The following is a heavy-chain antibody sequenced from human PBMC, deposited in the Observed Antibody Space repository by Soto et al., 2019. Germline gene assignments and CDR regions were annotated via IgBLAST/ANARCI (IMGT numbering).Heavy chain of an antibody. V-gene: IGHV3-48*02. CDR2: ISSSSSTI. CDR1: GFTFSSYS. Sequence: SLRLSCAASGFTFSSYSMNWVRQAPGKGLEWVSYISSSSSTIYYADSVKGRFTISRDNAKNSLHLQMNSLRDEDTAVYYCARDFPSYDSSGYLFDYWGQGTLVTVSS. D-gene: IGHD3-22*01. J-gene: IGHJ4*02. CDR3: ARDFPSYDSSGYLFDY.